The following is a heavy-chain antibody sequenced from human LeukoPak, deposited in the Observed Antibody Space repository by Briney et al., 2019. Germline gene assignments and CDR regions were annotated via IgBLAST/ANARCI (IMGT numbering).Heavy chain of an antibody. Sequence: KPSETLSLTCAVYGGSFSGYYWSWIRQPPGKGLERIGEINHSGSTNYNPSLKSRVTISVDTSKNQFSLKLSSVTAADTAVYYCARVKSSSWYPFDYWGQGTLVTVSS. CDR2: INHSGST. V-gene: IGHV4-34*01. D-gene: IGHD6-13*01. J-gene: IGHJ4*02. CDR3: ARVKSSSWYPFDY. CDR1: GGSFSGYY.